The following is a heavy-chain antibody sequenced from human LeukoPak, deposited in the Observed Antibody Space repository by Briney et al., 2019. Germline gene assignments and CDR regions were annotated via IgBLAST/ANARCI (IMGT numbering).Heavy chain of an antibody. CDR2: ILYDGSNK. CDR3: AKDSGIAVAGTLRAFDI. CDR1: GFTFSSYE. J-gene: IGHJ3*02. V-gene: IGHV3-30*18. D-gene: IGHD6-19*01. Sequence: GGSLRLSCTASGFTFSSYEMNWVRQAPGKGLEWVAVILYDGSNKYFADSVKGRFTISRDNSKNTLYLQMNSLRAEDTAVYYCAKDSGIAVAGTLRAFDIWGQGTMVTVSS.